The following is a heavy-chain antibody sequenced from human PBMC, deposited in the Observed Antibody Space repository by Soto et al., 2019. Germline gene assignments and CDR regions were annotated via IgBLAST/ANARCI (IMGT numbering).Heavy chain of an antibody. CDR2: INHSGST. CDR1: GGSFSCYY. Sequence: SETLSLTCAVYGGSFSCYYWSWIRQPPGKGLEWIGEINHSGSTNYNPSLKSRVTISVDTSKNQFSLKLSSVTAADTAVYYCAREAYGEDFDYWGQGTLVTVSS. J-gene: IGHJ4*02. D-gene: IGHD4-17*01. V-gene: IGHV4-34*01. CDR3: AREAYGEDFDY.